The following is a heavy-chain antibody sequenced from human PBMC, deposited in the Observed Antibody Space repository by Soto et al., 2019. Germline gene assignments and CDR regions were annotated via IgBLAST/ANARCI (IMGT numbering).Heavy chain of an antibody. CDR2: ISSSSSYI. CDR3: AREGNYDILTGYIVHGMDV. V-gene: IGHV3-21*01. Sequence: GGSLRLSCAASGFTFSSYAMSWVRQAPGKGLEWVSSISSSSSYIYYADSVKGRFTISRDNAKNSLYLQMNSLRAEDTAVYYCAREGNYDILTGYIVHGMDVWGQGTTVTVSS. J-gene: IGHJ6*02. CDR1: GFTFSSYA. D-gene: IGHD3-9*01.